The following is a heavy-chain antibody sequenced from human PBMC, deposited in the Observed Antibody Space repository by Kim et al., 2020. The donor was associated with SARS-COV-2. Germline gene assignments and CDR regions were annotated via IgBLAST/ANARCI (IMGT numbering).Heavy chain of an antibody. CDR1: GFTFSTYN. J-gene: IGHJ3*02. D-gene: IGHD1-26*01. CDR2: ISYDGSSK. CDR3: AKGPARQLPDRVFD. Sequence: GGSLRLSCAASGFTFSTYNMHWVRQAPGKGLEWVAVISYDGSSKYNADYVKGRFTISRDNSKNTLYLQMRSLKIEDTAVYYCAKGPARQLPDRVFD. V-gene: IGHV3-30*18.